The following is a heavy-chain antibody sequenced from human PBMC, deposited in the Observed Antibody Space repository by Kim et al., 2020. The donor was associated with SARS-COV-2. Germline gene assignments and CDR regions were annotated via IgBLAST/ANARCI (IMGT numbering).Heavy chain of an antibody. J-gene: IGHJ6*02. CDR3: AKDKGVAGGMDV. CDR1: GYTFFIYA. V-gene: IGHV1-3*04. D-gene: IGHD3-10*01. Sequence: ASVKVSCKASGYTFFIYAMHWVRQAPGQRLEWMGWINTDNGNTTYSQNFQGRVTITRDTSASPVSMELSSLRSEDTAVYYCAKDKGVAGGMDVWGQGTRV. CDR2: INTDNGNT.